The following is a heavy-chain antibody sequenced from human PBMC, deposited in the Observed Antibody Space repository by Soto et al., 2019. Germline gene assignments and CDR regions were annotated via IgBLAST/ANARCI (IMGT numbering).Heavy chain of an antibody. CDR3: ARDPEHGYCSSNSCYPGPGDDAFDI. V-gene: IGHV1-18*01. J-gene: IGHJ3*02. CDR2: ISAYNGNT. D-gene: IGHD2-2*03. Sequence: ASVKVSCKASGYTFTSYGISWVRQAPGQGLEWMGWISAYNGNTNYARKLQGRVTMTTDTSTSTAYMELRSLRSDDTAVYYCARDPEHGYCSSNSCYPGPGDDAFDIWG. CDR1: GYTFTSYG.